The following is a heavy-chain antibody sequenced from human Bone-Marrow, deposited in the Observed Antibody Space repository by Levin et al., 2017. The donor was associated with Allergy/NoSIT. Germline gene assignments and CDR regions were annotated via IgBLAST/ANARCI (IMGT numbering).Heavy chain of an antibody. Sequence: PGGSLRLSCAASGFTFSSYAMSWVRQAPGKGLEWVSAISGSGGSTYYADSVKGRFTISRDNSKNTLYLQMNSLRAEDTAVYYCAKHYDTYYYDSSGYQNGGADAFDIWGQGTMVTVSS. CDR2: ISGSGGST. CDR1: GFTFSSYA. CDR3: AKHYDTYYYDSSGYQNGGADAFDI. J-gene: IGHJ3*02. V-gene: IGHV3-23*01. D-gene: IGHD3-22*01.